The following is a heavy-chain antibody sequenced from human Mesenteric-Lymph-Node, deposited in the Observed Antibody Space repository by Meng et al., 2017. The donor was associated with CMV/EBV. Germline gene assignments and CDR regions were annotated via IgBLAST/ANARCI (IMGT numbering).Heavy chain of an antibody. CDR2: INPNNGGT. V-gene: IGHV1-2*02. Sequence: YTFIANYIHWVRQAPGQGLEWMGWINPNNGGTIYKEKFNGRVTMTRDTSSSIVYMEMSRLRSDDTAVYYCARGPWVPDAMGANYFDHWGQGTLVTVSS. CDR3: ARGPWVPDAMGANYFDH. CDR1: YTFIANY. D-gene: IGHD2-2*01. J-gene: IGHJ4*02.